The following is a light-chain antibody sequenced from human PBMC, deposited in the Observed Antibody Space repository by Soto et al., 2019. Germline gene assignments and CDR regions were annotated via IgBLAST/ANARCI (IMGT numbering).Light chain of an antibody. CDR1: QSVSSSY. CDR2: GAS. CDR3: QQYGSSPQT. J-gene: IGKJ1*01. V-gene: IGKV3-20*01. Sequence: EIALTQSPGTLSLSPGQRATLSCRASQSVSSSYLAWYQQKPGQAPRLLIYGASSRATGIPDRFSGSGSGTDFTLTLSRLEPEDFAVYYCQQYGSSPQTFGQGTKVEIK.